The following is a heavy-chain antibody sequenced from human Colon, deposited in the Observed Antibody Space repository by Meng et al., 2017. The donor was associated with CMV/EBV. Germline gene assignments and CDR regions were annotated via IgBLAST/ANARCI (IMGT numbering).Heavy chain of an antibody. CDR1: GYTLRTYY. V-gene: IGHV1-46*01. CDR3: ARDPGLGWSDY. CDR2: IDPSGSTT. Sequence: ASVKVSCKSSGYTLRTYYMHWVRQAPGQGLEWMGRIDPSGSTTTYAQKFQGRVTITKDMSTSTVYIEVGSLTSDDTAVYYCARDPGLGWSDYWGQGTLVTVSS. D-gene: IGHD2-15*01. J-gene: IGHJ4*02.